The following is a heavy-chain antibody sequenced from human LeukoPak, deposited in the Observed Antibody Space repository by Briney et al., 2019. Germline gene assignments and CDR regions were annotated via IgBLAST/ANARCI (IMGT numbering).Heavy chain of an antibody. J-gene: IGHJ6*02. V-gene: IGHV3-53*01. CDR3: AKDSGNVGIWYYYYGMDV. CDR2: IYSGDST. D-gene: IGHD3-10*01. CDR1: GFTVSTNY. Sequence: PGGSLRLSCAASGFTVSTNYMSWVRQAPGKGLEWVSVIYSGDSTYYADSVKGRFTISRDNAKNSLYLQMNSLRAEDTALYYCAKDSGNVGIWYYYYGMDVWGQGTTVTVSS.